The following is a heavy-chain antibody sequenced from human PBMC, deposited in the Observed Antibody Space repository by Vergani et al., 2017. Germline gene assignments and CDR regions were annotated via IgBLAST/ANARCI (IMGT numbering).Heavy chain of an antibody. J-gene: IGHJ4*02. Sequence: EVQLVESGGGLVQPGGSLRLSCAASGFTVSSNYMSWVRQAPGKGLEWVGRIKSKTDGGTTDYAAPVKGRFTISRDDSKNTLYLQMNSLKTEDTAVYYCTTLAAEDFDYWGQGTLVTVSS. V-gene: IGHV3-15*01. CDR3: TTLAAEDFDY. CDR1: GFTVSSNY. CDR2: IKSKTDGGTT. D-gene: IGHD6-13*01.